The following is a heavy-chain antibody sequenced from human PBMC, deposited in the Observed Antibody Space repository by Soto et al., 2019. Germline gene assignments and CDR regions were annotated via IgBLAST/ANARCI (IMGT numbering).Heavy chain of an antibody. Sequence: EVQLLESGGGLVQSGGSLRLSCAASRFTFSNYAMTWVRQAPGKGLEWVSVVSDGGDSTYYAASVRGRFTISRDNSKDTLYLQMNSLRAEDTAVYYCAKVVIYGDHRAGAFDIWGRGTMVTVSS. CDR1: RFTFSNYA. CDR3: AKVVIYGDHRAGAFDI. CDR2: VSDGGDST. V-gene: IGHV3-23*01. D-gene: IGHD4-17*01. J-gene: IGHJ3*02.